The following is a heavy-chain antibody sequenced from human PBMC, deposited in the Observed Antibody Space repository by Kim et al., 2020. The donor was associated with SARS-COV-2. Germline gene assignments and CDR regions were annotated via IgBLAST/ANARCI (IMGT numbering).Heavy chain of an antibody. CDR2: IIPMFGTT. V-gene: IGHV1-69*13. D-gene: IGHD2-2*01. J-gene: IGHJ4*02. CDR1: GGTFSSYA. CDR3: ARGKYSSTSVGIDY. Sequence: SVKVSCKASGGTFSSYALRCVLPAPVPFLSLILWIIPMFGTTNYAQKFQGRVTITADESTSTAYMEVSSLRFEDTAVYYCARGKYSSTSVGIDYWGQGTLVTVSS.